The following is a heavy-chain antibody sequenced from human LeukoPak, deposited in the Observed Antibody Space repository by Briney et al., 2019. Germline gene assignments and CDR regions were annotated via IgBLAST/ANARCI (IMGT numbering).Heavy chain of an antibody. J-gene: IGHJ4*02. D-gene: IGHD3-3*01. Sequence: TGGSLRLSCAASGFTFSSYSMNWVRQAPGKGLEWVAVISYDGSNKYYADSVKGRFTISRDNSKDTLYLQMNSLRAEDTAVYYCAKDHPTIFGVVISSRLALPDYWGQGTLVTVSS. CDR2: ISYDGSNK. CDR3: AKDHPTIFGVVISSRLALPDY. V-gene: IGHV3-30*18. CDR1: GFTFSSYS.